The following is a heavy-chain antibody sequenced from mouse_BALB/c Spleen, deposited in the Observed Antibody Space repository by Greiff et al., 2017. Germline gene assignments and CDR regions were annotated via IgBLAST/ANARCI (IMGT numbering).Heavy chain of an antibody. J-gene: IGHJ3*01. CDR2: INSNGGST. CDR1: GFTFSSYG. D-gene: IGHD2-3*01. V-gene: IGHV5-6-3*01. Sequence: EVKLVESGGGLVQPGGSLKLSCAASGFTFSSYGMSWVRQTPDKRLELVATINSNGGSTYYPDSVKGRFTISRDNAKNTLYLQMSSLKSEDTAMYYCARVDGYSWFAYWGQGTLVTVSA. CDR3: ARVDGYSWFAY.